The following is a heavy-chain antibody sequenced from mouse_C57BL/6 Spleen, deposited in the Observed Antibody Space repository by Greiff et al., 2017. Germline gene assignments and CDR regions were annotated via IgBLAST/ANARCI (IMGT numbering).Heavy chain of an antibody. CDR2: IYPGDGDT. V-gene: IGHV1-82*01. D-gene: IGHD2-2*01. CDR1: GYAFSSSW. J-gene: IGHJ2*01. Sequence: VQLQQSGPELVKPGASVKISCKASGYAFSSSWMNWVKQRPGKGLEWIGRIYPGDGDTNYNGKFKGKATMTEDKSSSTAYMQLSSLTSEDSAVYFCARDGYDEGYYWGQGTTLTVSS. CDR3: ARDGYDEGYY.